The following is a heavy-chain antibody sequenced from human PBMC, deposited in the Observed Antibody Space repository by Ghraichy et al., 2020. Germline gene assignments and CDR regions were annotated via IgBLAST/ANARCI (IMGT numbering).Heavy chain of an antibody. CDR2: IYSGGST. Sequence: GESLNISCAASGFTVSSNYMSWVRQAPGKGLEWVSVIYSGGSTYYADSVKGGFTISRDNSKNTLYLQMNSLRAEDTAVYYCARDPLGGYSSGWLPPLYYYYYGMDVWGQGTTVTVSS. CDR3: ARDPLGGYSSGWLPPLYYYYYGMDV. J-gene: IGHJ6*02. D-gene: IGHD6-19*01. CDR1: GFTVSSNY. V-gene: IGHV3-66*01.